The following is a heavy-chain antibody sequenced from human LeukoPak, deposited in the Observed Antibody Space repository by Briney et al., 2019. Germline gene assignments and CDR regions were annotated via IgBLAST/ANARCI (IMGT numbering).Heavy chain of an antibody. J-gene: IGHJ4*02. Sequence: GGSLRLSCGAFGFTFSSYVMSWVRQAPGGGLEWVSTLSATGDGTFYADSVKGRFSISRDNSKNTLYLQVNSLRVEDTALYYCAKAWFGDLLPYFDCWGQGTLVTVSS. D-gene: IGHD3-10*01. V-gene: IGHV3-23*01. CDR2: LSATGDGT. CDR1: GFTFSSYV. CDR3: AKAWFGDLLPYFDC.